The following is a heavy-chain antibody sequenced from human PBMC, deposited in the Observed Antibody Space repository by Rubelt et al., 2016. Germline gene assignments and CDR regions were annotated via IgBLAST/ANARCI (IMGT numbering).Heavy chain of an antibody. D-gene: IGHD3-16*01. J-gene: IGHJ4*02. Sequence: QITLKESGPTPVKPTQTLTLTCTFSGFSLSTSGVGVGWIRQPPGRAPEWLAVIYWDDTQRYSPSLKSRLTITKDTSKNQVVLTMTNMDPVDTATYYCVHRRGGDFDYWGQGTLVTVSS. CDR2: IYWDDTQ. V-gene: IGHV2-5*02. CDR1: GFSLSTSGVG. CDR3: VHRRGGDFDY.